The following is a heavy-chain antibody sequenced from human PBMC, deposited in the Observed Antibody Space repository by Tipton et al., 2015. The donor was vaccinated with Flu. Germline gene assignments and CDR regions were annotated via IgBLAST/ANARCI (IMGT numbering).Heavy chain of an antibody. Sequence: TLSLTCTVFGGSIGSSTYYWGWIRRPPGKGLEWIGSLYDSGITYYNPSLKSRVTISLDTSKNQFSLKLSSVTAADTAVYCCARDTIFGVAHWGQGTLVTVSS. D-gene: IGHD3-3*01. CDR3: ARDTIFGVAH. CDR2: LYDSGIT. V-gene: IGHV4-39*07. CDR1: GGSIGSSTYY. J-gene: IGHJ4*02.